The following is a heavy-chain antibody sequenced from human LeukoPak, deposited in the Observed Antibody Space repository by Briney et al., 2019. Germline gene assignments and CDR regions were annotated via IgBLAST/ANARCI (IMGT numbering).Heavy chain of an antibody. J-gene: IGHJ6*03. V-gene: IGHV1-24*01. Sequence: ASVKVSCKVSGYTLTELSMHRVRQAPGKGLEWRGGFDPEDGETIYAQKVQGRVTMTEDTSTDTAYMELSSLRSEDTAVYYCATPLYCSSTSCYTGYYYMDVWGKGTTVTVSS. CDR3: ATPLYCSSTSCYTGYYYMDV. D-gene: IGHD2-2*02. CDR1: GYTLTELS. CDR2: FDPEDGET.